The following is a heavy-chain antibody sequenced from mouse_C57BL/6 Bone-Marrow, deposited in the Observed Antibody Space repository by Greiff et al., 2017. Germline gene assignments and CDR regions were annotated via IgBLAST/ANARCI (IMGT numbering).Heavy chain of an antibody. CDR1: GFTFSDFY. CDR3: ARDALYYGSSYWYFDV. V-gene: IGHV7-1*01. CDR2: SRNKANDYTT. J-gene: IGHJ1*03. Sequence: EVKLMESGGGLVQSGRSLRLSCATSGFTFSDFYMEWVRQAPGKGLEWIAASRNKANDYTTEYSASVKGRFIVSRDTSHSILYLQMNALRAEDTAMYYCARDALYYGSSYWYFDVWGTGTTVTVSS. D-gene: IGHD1-1*01.